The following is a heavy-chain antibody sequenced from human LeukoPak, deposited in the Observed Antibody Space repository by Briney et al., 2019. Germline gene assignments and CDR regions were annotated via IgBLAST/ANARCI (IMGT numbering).Heavy chain of an antibody. CDR2: INWNGGST. Sequence: GGSLRLSCAASGFTFDDYGMSWVRQAPGKGLEWVSGINWNGGSTGYADSVKGRFTISRDNAKNSLYLQMNSLRAEDTALYYCARARITLYYYYYMDVWGKGTTVTVSS. CDR1: GFTFDDYG. J-gene: IGHJ6*03. CDR3: ARARITLYYYYYMDV. D-gene: IGHD3-10*01. V-gene: IGHV3-20*04.